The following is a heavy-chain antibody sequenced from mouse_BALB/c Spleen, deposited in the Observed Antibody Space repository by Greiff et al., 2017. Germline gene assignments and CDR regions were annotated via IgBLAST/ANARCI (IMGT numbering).Heavy chain of an antibody. CDR1: GYAFTNYL. CDR3: ARSDDYSWYFDV. CDR2: INPGSGGT. V-gene: IGHV1-54*01. Sequence: VQLQQSGAELVRPGTSVKVSCKASGYAFTNYLIEWVKQRPGQGLEWIGVINPGSGGTNYNEKFKGKATLTADKSSSTAYMQLSSLTSDDSAVYFCARSDDYSWYFDVWGAGTTVTVSS. D-gene: IGHD2-4*01. J-gene: IGHJ1*01.